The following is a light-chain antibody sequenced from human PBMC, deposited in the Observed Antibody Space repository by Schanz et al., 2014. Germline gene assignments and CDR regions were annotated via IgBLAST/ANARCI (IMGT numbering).Light chain of an antibody. CDR2: GAS. J-gene: IGKJ2*01. CDR3: QQDCYLPYT. V-gene: IGKV3-15*01. Sequence: EIMMTQSPGTLSVSPGERATLSCRASQSVSSNLAWYQQKPGQAPRLLIYGASTRATGIPVRFSGSGSGTEFTLTIRGLQPEDFAVYYCQQDCYLPYTFGQGTRLEIK. CDR1: QSVSSN.